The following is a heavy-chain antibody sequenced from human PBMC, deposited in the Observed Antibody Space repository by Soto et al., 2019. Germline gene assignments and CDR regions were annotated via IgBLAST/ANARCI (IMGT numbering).Heavy chain of an antibody. J-gene: IGHJ5*02. CDR1: GFIFSTYI. CDR3: ARRQKGRSGIHPWFER. D-gene: IGHD2-15*01. Sequence: LRLSCEASGFIFSTYIMNWVRQAPGKGLEWVSSISSSSERFTYYVDSVKGRFTISRDNSKNSLYLQMNSLKASDTAMYYCARRQKGRSGIHPWFERWGQGTPVPGSS. V-gene: IGHV3-21*04. CDR2: ISSSSERFT.